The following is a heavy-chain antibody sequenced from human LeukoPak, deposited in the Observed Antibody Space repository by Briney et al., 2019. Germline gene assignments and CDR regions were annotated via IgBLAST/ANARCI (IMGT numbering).Heavy chain of an antibody. V-gene: IGHV1-8*01. J-gene: IGHJ1*01. CDR2: MNPNSGNT. CDR3: ARGTVTYAEYFQH. D-gene: IGHD4-17*01. CDR1: GYTFTSYD. Sequence: ASVKVSCKASGYTFTSYDINWVRQATGQGLEWMGWMNPNSGNTGYAQKFQGSATMTTNPSITTAYMQLSSLRSEDTAVYYCARGTVTYAEYFQHWGQGTLVTVSS.